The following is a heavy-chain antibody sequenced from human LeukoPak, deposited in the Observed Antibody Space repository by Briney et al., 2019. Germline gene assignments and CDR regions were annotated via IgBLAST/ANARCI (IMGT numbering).Heavy chain of an antibody. J-gene: IGHJ4*02. CDR1: GLTFSNAW. V-gene: IGHV3-15*01. CDR2: IKSKTDGGTT. Sequence: PGGSLRLSCAVSGLTFSNAWMSWVRQAPGKGLEWVGRIKSKTDGGTTDYAAPVKGRFTISRDDSKNTLYLQMNSLKTEDRAVYYCTTLGYCTNGECYGFDYWGQGTLVPVSS. D-gene: IGHD2-8*01. CDR3: TTLGYCTNGECYGFDY.